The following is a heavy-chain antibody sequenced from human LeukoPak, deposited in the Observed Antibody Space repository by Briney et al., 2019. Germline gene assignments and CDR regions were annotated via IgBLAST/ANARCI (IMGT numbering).Heavy chain of an antibody. V-gene: IGHV4-4*07. CDR2: IYTSGST. CDR1: GGSISSYY. D-gene: IGHD5-18*01. Sequence: SETLSLTCTVSGGSISSYYWSWIRQPPGKGLEWIGRIYTSGSTTYNPSLKSRVTMSVDTSKNQFSLKLSSVTAADTAVYYCAREGDTTMVTDVWGKGTTVTISS. CDR3: AREGDTTMVTDV. J-gene: IGHJ6*03.